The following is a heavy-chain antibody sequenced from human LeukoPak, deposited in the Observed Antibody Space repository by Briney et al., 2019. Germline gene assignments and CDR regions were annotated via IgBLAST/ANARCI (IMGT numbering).Heavy chain of an antibody. CDR1: GGSISSYY. V-gene: IGHV4-59*01. CDR2: IYYSGST. CDR3: AREGDGYNGAFDI. D-gene: IGHD5-24*01. Sequence: SETLSLTCTVSGGSISSYYWSWIRQPPGKGLEWIGYIYYSGSTNYNPSLKSRVTISVDTSKNQFSLKLGSVTAADTAVYYCAREGDGYNGAFDIWGQGTMVTVSS. J-gene: IGHJ3*02.